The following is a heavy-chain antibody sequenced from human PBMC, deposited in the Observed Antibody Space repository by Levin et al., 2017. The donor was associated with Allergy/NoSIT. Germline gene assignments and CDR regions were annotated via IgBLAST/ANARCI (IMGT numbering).Heavy chain of an antibody. CDR3: ARGSVDIPWWYFDL. CDR2: ISSASGII. V-gene: IGHV3-48*02. D-gene: IGHD5-12*01. J-gene: IGHJ2*01. CDR1: GFTFSSHS. Sequence: ETLSLTCAASGFTFSSHSLTWVRQAPGKGLEWVSYISSASGIIKYADSVRGRFTISRDNPKNSLYLQMNSLRDEDTAVYYCARGSVDIPWWYFDLWGRGTLVTVSS.